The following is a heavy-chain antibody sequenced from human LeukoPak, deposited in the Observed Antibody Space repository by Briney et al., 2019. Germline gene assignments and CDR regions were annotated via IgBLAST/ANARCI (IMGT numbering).Heavy chain of an antibody. D-gene: IGHD1-26*01. V-gene: IGHV3-23*01. CDR2: ISGSGGST. Sequence: GGCVRLSCAASGCTFSGYAMSWVRQAPGKGLEWVSAISGSGGSTYYADSVKGRFTISRDNSKNTLYLQMNSLRAEDTAVYYCAKDQWELTWIYWGQGTLVTVSS. CDR1: GCTFSGYA. CDR3: AKDQWELTWIY. J-gene: IGHJ4*02.